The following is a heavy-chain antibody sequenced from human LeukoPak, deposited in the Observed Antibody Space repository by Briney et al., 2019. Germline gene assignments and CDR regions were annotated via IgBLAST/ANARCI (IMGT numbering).Heavy chain of an antibody. V-gene: IGHV3-23*01. CDR2: ISGSGGST. J-gene: IGHJ5*02. CDR3: AKSNQYCSGGSCSFDP. D-gene: IGHD2-15*01. Sequence: PGGSLRLSCAASGFTFSSYAMSWVRQAPGKGLEWVSAISGSGGSTYYADSVEGRFTISRDNSKNTLYLQVNSLRAEDTAVYYCAKSNQYCSGGSCSFDPWGQGTLVTVSS. CDR1: GFTFSSYA.